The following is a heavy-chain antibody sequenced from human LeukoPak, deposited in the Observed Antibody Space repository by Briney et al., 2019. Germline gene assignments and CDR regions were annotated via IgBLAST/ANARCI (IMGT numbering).Heavy chain of an antibody. D-gene: IGHD3-9*01. Sequence: APVTVSCKGSGYTFTSYGISWVRQAPGQGLEWMGWISAYNGNTNYAQKLQGRVTMTTDTSTSTAYMELRSLRSDDTAVYYCARDKSYYDILTGYYYYYGMDVWGKGTTVTVSS. CDR1: GYTFTSYG. CDR2: ISAYNGNT. V-gene: IGHV1-18*04. J-gene: IGHJ6*04. CDR3: ARDKSYYDILTGYYYYYGMDV.